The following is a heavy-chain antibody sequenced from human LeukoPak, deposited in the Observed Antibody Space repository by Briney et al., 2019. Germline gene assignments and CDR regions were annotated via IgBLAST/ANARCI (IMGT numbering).Heavy chain of an antibody. V-gene: IGHV3-48*03. Sequence: GGSLRLSCAASGFTFSSYEMNWVRQAPGKGLEWVSYISSSGSTIYYADSVKGRFTISRDNAKNSLYLQMNSLRAEDAAVYYCAKAPVTSCRGAFCYTFDYWGQGTLVTVSS. CDR1: GFTFSSYE. CDR2: ISSSGSTI. D-gene: IGHD2-15*01. J-gene: IGHJ4*02. CDR3: AKAPVTSCRGAFCYTFDY.